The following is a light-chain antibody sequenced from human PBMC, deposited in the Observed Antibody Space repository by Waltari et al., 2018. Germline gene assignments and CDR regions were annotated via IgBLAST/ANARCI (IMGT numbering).Light chain of an antibody. V-gene: IGLV3-19*01. CDR2: DQN. Sequence: TQDPAVSVAVGRTVRITCQGDSLRIYHASWYQQRPGQAPKLLIYDQNARPSGVPGRFSGSISDNTASLTITGAQAEDEAYYYCHSRDVSGVGGTFGGG. CDR3: HSRDVSGVGGT. CDR1: SLRIYH. J-gene: IGLJ2*01.